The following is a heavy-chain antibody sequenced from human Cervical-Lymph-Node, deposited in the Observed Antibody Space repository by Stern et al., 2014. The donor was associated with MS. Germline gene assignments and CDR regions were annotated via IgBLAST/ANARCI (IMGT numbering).Heavy chain of an antibody. Sequence: VQLVESGAEVKKPGASVTVSCAASGYTFTTYAIHWVRQAPGQRLEWMGWINAANGNTKYSQKFQGRVTITRDTSASTAYMELSSLKSEDTAVYYCARDKPVAVIYYYGMDVWGQGTTVTVSS. CDR2: INAANGNT. CDR1: GYTFTTYA. D-gene: IGHD2-15*01. CDR3: ARDKPVAVIYYYGMDV. J-gene: IGHJ6*02. V-gene: IGHV1-3*01.